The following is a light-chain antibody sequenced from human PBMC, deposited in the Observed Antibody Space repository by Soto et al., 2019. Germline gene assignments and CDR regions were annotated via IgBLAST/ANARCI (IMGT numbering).Light chain of an antibody. Sequence: EIVLTQSPATLSSFPGDRVTLSCRASQYINTRLAWYQHRPGQAPRLLIYQTSLRAAGIPARFSASGSGTDFTLTISYVQTEDFALYYCHQRQSWPRTFGQGTKVDI. J-gene: IGKJ1*01. CDR1: QYINTR. V-gene: IGKV3-11*01. CDR2: QTS. CDR3: HQRQSWPRT.